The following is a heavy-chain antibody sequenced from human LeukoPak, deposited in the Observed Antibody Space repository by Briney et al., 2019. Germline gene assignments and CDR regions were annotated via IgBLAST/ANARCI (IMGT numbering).Heavy chain of an antibody. CDR3: ARGFRDSSGRKPDY. CDR1: GFTFTSSA. V-gene: IGHV1-58*01. Sequence: ASVKVSRKSSGFTFTSSAVQWVRQARGHRTEWIGWIFVGSGNTNYAQKFQERVTITRDIPTSTAYMELSSLRSEDMAVYYGARGFRDSSGRKPDYWGPGTLVTVSS. J-gene: IGHJ4*02. CDR2: IFVGSGNT. D-gene: IGHD3-22*01.